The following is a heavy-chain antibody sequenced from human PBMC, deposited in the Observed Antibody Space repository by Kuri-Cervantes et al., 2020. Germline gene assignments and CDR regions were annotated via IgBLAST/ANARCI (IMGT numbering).Heavy chain of an antibody. Sequence: SETLSLTCSVSGGSISGYYWSWIRQPPGKGLKYIGYIYYSGSTNYNPSLKSRVIISVDTSKNQFSLKLSSVTAADTAVYYCARDYITMVRAYYGMDVWGQGTTVTVSS. J-gene: IGHJ6*02. CDR2: IYYSGST. D-gene: IGHD3-10*01. CDR1: GGSISGYY. V-gene: IGHV4-59*01. CDR3: ARDYITMVRAYYGMDV.